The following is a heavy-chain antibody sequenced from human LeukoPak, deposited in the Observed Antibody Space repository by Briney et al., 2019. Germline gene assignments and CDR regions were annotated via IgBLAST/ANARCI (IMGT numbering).Heavy chain of an antibody. CDR1: GGSFSGYY. CDR2: IYTSGST. V-gene: IGHV4-4*07. Sequence: SETLSLTCAVYGGSFSGYYWSWIRQPAGKGLEWIGRIYTSGSTNYNPSLKSRVTMSVDTSKNQFSLKLSSVTAADTAVYYCARDIVVVPAAMASGPPWGDYYYYYGMDVWGQGTTVTVSS. D-gene: IGHD2-2*01. CDR3: ARDIVVVPAAMASGPPWGDYYYYYGMDV. J-gene: IGHJ6*02.